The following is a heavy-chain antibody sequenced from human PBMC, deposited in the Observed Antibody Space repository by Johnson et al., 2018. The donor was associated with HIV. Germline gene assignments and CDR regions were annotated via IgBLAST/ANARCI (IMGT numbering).Heavy chain of an antibody. D-gene: IGHD4-17*01. Sequence: VQLMESGGGVVQPGRSLRLSCAASGFTFSSYVMHWVRQAPGKGLEWVAVISYDGSNKYYADSVKGRFTISRDNSKNTLYLQMNSLRAEDTAVYYCAKEGIIPTAASVGPPVDLDFWGQGTTVTVSS. V-gene: IGHV3-30-3*02. CDR1: GFTFSSYV. CDR2: ISYDGSNK. CDR3: AKEGIIPTAASVGPPVDLDF. J-gene: IGHJ3*01.